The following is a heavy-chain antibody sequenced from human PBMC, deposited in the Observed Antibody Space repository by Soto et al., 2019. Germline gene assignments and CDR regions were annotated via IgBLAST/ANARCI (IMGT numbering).Heavy chain of an antibody. CDR1: GFTFSTYS. CDR2: ITASGGTT. Sequence: PGGSLRLSCAASGFTFSTYSMSWVRQAPGKGLEWVAHITASGGTTYYADSVKGRFTISRDTSRNTLYLQMNGLRAEDTALYYCAKCMQAYWNYDAHHIWRQGTMVTV. V-gene: IGHV3-23*01. D-gene: IGHD1-7*01. J-gene: IGHJ3*02. CDR3: AKCMQAYWNYDAHHI.